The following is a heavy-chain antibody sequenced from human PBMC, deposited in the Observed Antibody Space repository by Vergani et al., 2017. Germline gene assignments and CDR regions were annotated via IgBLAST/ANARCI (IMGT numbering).Heavy chain of an antibody. Sequence: QVQVVQSGAEVKKSGASVKVSCKTSGYTFSNDYMHWVRQAPGQGLEWMGIINPSGGHTNYAQKFQGRVTMPRDTSTSTVYMELSSLRSEDTAIYYCARGDYGILTGYRYWGQGTLVTVSA. CDR1: GYTFSNDY. J-gene: IGHJ4*02. CDR3: ARGDYGILTGYRY. V-gene: IGHV1-46*03. CDR2: INPSGGHT. D-gene: IGHD3-9*01.